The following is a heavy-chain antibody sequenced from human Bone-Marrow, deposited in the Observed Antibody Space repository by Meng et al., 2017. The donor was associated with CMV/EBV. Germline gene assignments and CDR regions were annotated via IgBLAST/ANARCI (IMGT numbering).Heavy chain of an antibody. J-gene: IGHJ4*02. CDR3: AKERGKQPSPLGY. CDR2: IRYDGSNK. Sequence: GESLKISCAASGFTFSSYGMHWVRQAPGKGLEWVAFIRYDGSNKYYADSVKGRFTISRDNSKNTLYLQMNSLRAEDTAVYYCAKERGKQPSPLGYWGQGTLVTFSS. V-gene: IGHV3-30*02. D-gene: IGHD6-13*01. CDR1: GFTFSSYG.